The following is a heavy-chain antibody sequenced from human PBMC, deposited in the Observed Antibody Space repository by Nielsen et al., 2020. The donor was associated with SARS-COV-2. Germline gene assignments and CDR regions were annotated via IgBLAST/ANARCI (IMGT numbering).Heavy chain of an antibody. CDR2: IYYSGST. CDR1: GGSISSSSYY. V-gene: IGHV4-39*07. CDR3: ARDSVGATTLSFDY. D-gene: IGHD1-26*01. Sequence: ESLKISCTVSGGSISSSSYYWGWIRQPPGKGLEWIGSIYYSGSTYYNPSLKSRVTISVDTSKNQFSLKLSSVTAADTAVYYCARDSVGATTLSFDYWGQGTLVTVSS. J-gene: IGHJ4*02.